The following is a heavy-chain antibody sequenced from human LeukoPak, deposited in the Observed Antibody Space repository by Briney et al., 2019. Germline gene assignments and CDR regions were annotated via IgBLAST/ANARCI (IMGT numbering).Heavy chain of an antibody. CDR3: ARVSEEGWFDP. D-gene: IGHD1-14*01. CDR2: MNTNTVNP. V-gene: IGHV7-4-1*02. Sequence: ASVKVSCKASGYTFTKYVINWVRQAPGQGLQWMGWMNTNTVNPTYAQDFRGRIVLSLDTSVSTAYLEISGLKAEDTAVYYCARVSEEGWFDPWGQGTLVTVSS. CDR1: GYTFTKYV. J-gene: IGHJ5*02.